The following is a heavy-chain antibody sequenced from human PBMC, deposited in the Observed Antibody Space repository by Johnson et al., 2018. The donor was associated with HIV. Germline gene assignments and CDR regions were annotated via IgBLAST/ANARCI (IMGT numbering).Heavy chain of an antibody. CDR1: GFIFSNYW. J-gene: IGHJ3*02. Sequence: VQLVESGGGLVQPGGSLRLSCAASGFIFSNYWMSWVRQAPGKGLEWVANINEDVSEIYYVDSVKGRFTISRDNDKKSLYLQMNSLRDEDTAVFYCARDQRGYSGFHLLDDAFDIWGQGTMVSVSS. CDR2: INEDVSEI. V-gene: IGHV3-7*01. D-gene: IGHD5-12*01. CDR3: ARDQRGYSGFHLLDDAFDI.